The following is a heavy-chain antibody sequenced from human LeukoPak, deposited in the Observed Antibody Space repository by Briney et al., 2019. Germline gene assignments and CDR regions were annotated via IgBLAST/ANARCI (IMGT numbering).Heavy chain of an antibody. CDR2: ISSSSTI. J-gene: IGHJ6*02. D-gene: IGHD2-2*01. V-gene: IGHV3-48*04. CDR1: GFTFSSYS. CDR3: ARVPIVVVPAAMVGPTNYGMDV. Sequence: GGSLRLSCAASGFTFSSYSMNWVRQAPGKGLEWVSYISSSSTIYYADSVKGRFTISRDNAKNSLYLQMNSLRAEDTAVYYCARVPIVVVPAAMVGPTNYGMDVWGQGTTVTVSS.